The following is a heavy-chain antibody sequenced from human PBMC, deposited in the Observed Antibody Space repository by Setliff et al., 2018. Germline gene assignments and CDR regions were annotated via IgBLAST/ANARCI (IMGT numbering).Heavy chain of an antibody. V-gene: IGHV3-7*03. J-gene: IGHJ4*02. D-gene: IGHD6-13*01. CDR2: IRKDGSEK. CDR1: GFTFSTYW. Sequence: GGSLRLSCAASGFTFSTYWMNWVRQAPGKGLEWVASIRKDGSEKYYVDSVKGRFTISRDNAKNSLYLQMNSLRAEDTAVYYCVTGAGNSPGAFFESWGQGTLVTVSS. CDR3: VTGAGNSPGAFFES.